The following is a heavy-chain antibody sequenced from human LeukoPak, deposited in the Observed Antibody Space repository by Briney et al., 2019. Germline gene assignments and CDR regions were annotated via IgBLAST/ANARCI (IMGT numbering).Heavy chain of an antibody. CDR1: GYSFTSYW. D-gene: IGHD6-19*01. J-gene: IGHJ4*02. V-gene: IGHV5-51*01. Sequence: GGSLQISCQGSGYSFTSYWIGGVRRLPGKGLEGMGIIYPGDSDTRYSPSCQGQVTISAYKSISTAYLQWSSLKASDTAMYYCARHASGYSSGWRDFDYWGQGTLVTVSS. CDR3: ARHASGYSSGWRDFDY. CDR2: IYPGDSDT.